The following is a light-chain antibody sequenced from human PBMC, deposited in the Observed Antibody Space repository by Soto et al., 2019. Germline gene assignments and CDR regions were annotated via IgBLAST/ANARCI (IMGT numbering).Light chain of an antibody. CDR3: QTWGTGVV. CDR1: SGHSNYA. Sequence: VLTQSPSASASLGASVKLTCTLSSGHSNYAIAWHQQQPEKGPRYLMKVNSDGSHSKGDGIPDRFSGSSSGAERYLTISSLQSEDEADYYCQTWGTGVVFGGGTQLTVL. CDR2: VNSDGSH. J-gene: IGLJ2*01. V-gene: IGLV4-69*01.